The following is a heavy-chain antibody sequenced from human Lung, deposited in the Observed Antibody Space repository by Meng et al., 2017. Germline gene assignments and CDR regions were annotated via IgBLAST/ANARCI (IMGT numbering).Heavy chain of an antibody. CDR2: INHSGST. D-gene: IGHD4-11*01. Sequence: VQPQLGGAGLLKPSETLSLPFVLSGGSFSDYDRSWTRPPPGKGLEWIGGINHSGSTNYNPSLESRATISVDTSQNNLSLKLSSVTAADSAVYYCARGPTTMAHDFDYWGQGTLVTVSS. J-gene: IGHJ4*02. CDR1: GGSFSDYD. CDR3: ARGPTTMAHDFDY. V-gene: IGHV4-34*01.